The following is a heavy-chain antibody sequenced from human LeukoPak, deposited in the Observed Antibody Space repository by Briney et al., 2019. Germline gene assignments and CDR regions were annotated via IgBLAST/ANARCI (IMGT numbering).Heavy chain of an antibody. D-gene: IGHD5-24*01. CDR2: ISYDGSNE. J-gene: IGHJ4*02. CDR3: ARDLNYYFEY. CDR1: GFNFRSYG. V-gene: IGHV3-30*03. Sequence: GRSLRLSCAASGFNFRSYGMHWVRQTPGKGLEWVSVISYDGSNENYADSVKGRFIISRDDSTSTLYLLMNSLRPEDTALYHCARDLNYYFEYWGQGTLVTVSS.